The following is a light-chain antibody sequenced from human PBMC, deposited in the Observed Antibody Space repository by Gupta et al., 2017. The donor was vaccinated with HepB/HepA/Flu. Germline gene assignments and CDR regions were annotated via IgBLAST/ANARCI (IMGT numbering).Light chain of an antibody. CDR2: AAS. CDR1: QSISSS. V-gene: IGKV1-39*01. CDR3: HQSHSLPQT. J-gene: IGKJ2*01. Sequence: IHMTQSPSSLSASGADRVTITYRSSQSISSSFNCYQQKSGKDPNLLIYAASILQIWAPSRFSSGGYWRDFTLTISSLQHADFATNYCHQSHSLPQTFGQGTKLEIK.